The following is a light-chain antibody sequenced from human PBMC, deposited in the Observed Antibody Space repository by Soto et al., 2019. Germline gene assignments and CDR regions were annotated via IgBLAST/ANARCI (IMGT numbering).Light chain of an antibody. CDR3: QHYNSYPWT. CDR1: QSISSW. Sequence: DIQMTQSPSTLSASVGDRVTITCRAGQSISSWLAWYQQKPGKAPKLLIYKASSLESGVTSRFSGSGSGTEFPLTISSLQPDDFATYYYQHYNSYPWTFGQGTKVEIK. J-gene: IGKJ1*01. V-gene: IGKV1-5*03. CDR2: KAS.